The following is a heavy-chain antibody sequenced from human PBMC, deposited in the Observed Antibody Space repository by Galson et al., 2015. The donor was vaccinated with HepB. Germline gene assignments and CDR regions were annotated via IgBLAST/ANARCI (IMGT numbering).Heavy chain of an antibody. V-gene: IGHV6-1*01. CDR3: ARRVWGWADGGMDV. CDR2: TYYRSKWYN. CDR1: GDSVSSNSAA. J-gene: IGHJ6*02. D-gene: IGHD4/OR15-4a*01. Sequence: CAISGDSVSSNSAAWNWIRQSPSRGLEWLGRTYYRSKWYNDYAVSVRSRITFNPDTSKNQFSLQLNSVTPEDTAVYYCARRVWGWADGGMDVWGQGTTVTVSS.